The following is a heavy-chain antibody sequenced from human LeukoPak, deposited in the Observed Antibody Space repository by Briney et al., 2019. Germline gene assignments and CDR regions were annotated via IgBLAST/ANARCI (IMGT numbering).Heavy chain of an antibody. D-gene: IGHD1-26*01. J-gene: IGHJ4*02. Sequence: ASVKVSCKASGGTFSSYTISWVRQAPGQGLEWMGRIIPILGIANYAQKFQGRVTITADNSTNTAYMELSSLRSEDTAVYYCARVGTRGSPTYFDYWGQGTLVTVSS. CDR1: GGTFSSYT. CDR2: IIPILGIA. V-gene: IGHV1-69*02. CDR3: ARVGTRGSPTYFDY.